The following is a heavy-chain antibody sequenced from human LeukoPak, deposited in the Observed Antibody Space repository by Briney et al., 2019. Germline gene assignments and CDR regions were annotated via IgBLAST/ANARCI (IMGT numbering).Heavy chain of an antibody. CDR2: IWYDGSNK. CDR3: AKASSGKQAAGYFDY. J-gene: IGHJ4*02. CDR1: GLTFSTYG. V-gene: IGHV3-33*06. D-gene: IGHD6-13*01. Sequence: GRSLRLSCVVSGLTFSTYGMHWVRQAPGKGLEWVALIWYDGSNKYYADSVKGRFTISRDNSENTLYLQVNSLRAEDTAYYCAKASSGKQAAGYFDYWGQGTLVTVSS.